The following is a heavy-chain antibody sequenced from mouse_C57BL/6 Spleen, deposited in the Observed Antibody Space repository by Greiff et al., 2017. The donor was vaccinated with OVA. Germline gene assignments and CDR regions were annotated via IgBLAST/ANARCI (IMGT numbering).Heavy chain of an antibody. CDR2: INPNNGGT. V-gene: IGHV1-26*01. D-gene: IGHD1-1*01. CDR1: GYTFTDYY. Sequence: EVQLQQSGPELVKPGASVKISCKASGYTFTDYYMNWVKQSHGKSLEWIGDINPNNGGTSYNQKFKGKATLTVDKSSSTAYMELRSLTSEDSAVYYCARLDYGSSYGWFAYWGQGTLVTVSA. CDR3: ARLDYGSSYGWFAY. J-gene: IGHJ3*01.